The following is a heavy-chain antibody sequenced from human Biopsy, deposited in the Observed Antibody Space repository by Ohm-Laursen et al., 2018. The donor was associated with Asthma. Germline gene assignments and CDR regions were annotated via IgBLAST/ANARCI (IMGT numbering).Heavy chain of an antibody. J-gene: IGHJ4*02. CDR3: AREGIAVAHFDY. CDR2: ISYDGSNK. V-gene: IGHV3-30-3*01. Sequence: SLRLSCAASGFTFSSYAMHWVRQAPGKGLEWVEVISYDGSNKYYADSVKGRFTISRDNSKNTLYLQMNSLRAEDTAVYYCAREGIAVAHFDYWGQGTLVTVSS. CDR1: GFTFSSYA. D-gene: IGHD6-19*01.